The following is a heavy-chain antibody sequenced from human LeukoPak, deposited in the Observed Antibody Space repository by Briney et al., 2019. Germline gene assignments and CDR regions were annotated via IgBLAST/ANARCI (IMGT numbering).Heavy chain of an antibody. J-gene: IGHJ6*03. Sequence: ASVKVSCKASGGTFRDSVINWVRQAPGLGLEWMGGIIPFYETTKYAQNFQGRVTILADESTTTVSMELNGLRFEDTAVYYCATLTAVGRRPPPRFYYMDVWGKGTTVIVSS. CDR3: ATLTAVGRRPPPRFYYMDV. CDR1: GGTFRDSV. V-gene: IGHV1-69*13. CDR2: IIPFYETT.